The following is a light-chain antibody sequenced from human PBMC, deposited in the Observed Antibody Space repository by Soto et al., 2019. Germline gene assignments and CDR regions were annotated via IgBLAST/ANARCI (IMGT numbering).Light chain of an antibody. V-gene: IGKV3-20*01. CDR1: QAVTTSY. Sequence: EIVLTQSPGTLSLSPGERATLSCRASQAVTTSYLAWYQQRPGQAPRLLIFGASNRATGIPDRFSGGGSGTDFTLTISRLEPEDFAVYYCQHYGSSPHTFGQGTKLEI. J-gene: IGKJ2*01. CDR3: QHYGSSPHT. CDR2: GAS.